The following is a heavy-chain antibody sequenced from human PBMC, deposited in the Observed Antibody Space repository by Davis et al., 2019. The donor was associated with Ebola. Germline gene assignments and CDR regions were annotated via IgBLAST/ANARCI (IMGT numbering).Heavy chain of an antibody. Sequence: LRLSCTVSGGSVSSGGYYWNWIRQPPGKAPEWLAIIFSDDEKSYATSLRSRLTISKDTSKSQVVLTMTKMDPVDTATYYCARMTSVKLIWPGEGGWLDPWGPGTLVTVSS. CDR3: ARMTSVKLIWPGEGGWLDP. J-gene: IGHJ5*02. CDR1: GGSVSSGGYY. V-gene: IGHV2-26*01. CDR2: IFSDDEK. D-gene: IGHD3-10*01.